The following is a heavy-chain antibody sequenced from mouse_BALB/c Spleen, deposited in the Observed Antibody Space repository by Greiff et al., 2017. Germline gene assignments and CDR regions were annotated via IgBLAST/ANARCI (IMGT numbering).Heavy chain of an antibody. J-gene: IGHJ2*01. V-gene: IGHV1-54*01. D-gene: IGHD2-4*01. CDR2: INPGSGGT. Sequence: QVQLKQSGAELVRPGTSVKVSCKASGYAFTNYLIEWVKQRPGQGIEWIGVINPGSGGTNYNEKFKGKATLTADKSSSTAYMQLSSLTSDDSAVYFCAVYYDYDGYFDYWGQGTTLTVSS. CDR1: GYAFTNYL. CDR3: AVYYDYDGYFDY.